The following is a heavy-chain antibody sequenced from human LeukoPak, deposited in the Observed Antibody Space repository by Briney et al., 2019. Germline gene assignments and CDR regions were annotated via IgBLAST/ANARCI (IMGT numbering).Heavy chain of an antibody. J-gene: IGHJ6*03. CDR1: GFTFSGYA. CDR3: ARGYSGYGGYYYYYMDV. Sequence: GGSLRLSCAASGFTFSGYAMTWVRQAPGKGLEWVSSISSSGGSTYYADSVKGRFTISRDNSKNTLYLEMSSLRAEDTALYYCARGYSGYGGYYYYYMDVWGKGTTVTVSS. D-gene: IGHD5-12*01. V-gene: IGHV3-23*01. CDR2: ISSSGGST.